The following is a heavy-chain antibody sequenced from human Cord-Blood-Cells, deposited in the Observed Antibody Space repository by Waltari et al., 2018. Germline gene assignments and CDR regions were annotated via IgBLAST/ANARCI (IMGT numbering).Heavy chain of an antibody. CDR3: ARVASSPRWYYFDY. V-gene: IGHV4-34*01. CDR2: INHSGST. J-gene: IGHJ4*02. CDR1: GGSFSGYY. D-gene: IGHD2-15*01. Sequence: QVQLQQWGAGLLKPSETLSLTCAVYGGSFSGYYWSWLRQPPGKGLEWIGEINHSGSTNYNPSLKSRVTISVDTSKNQFSLKLSSVTAADTAVYYCARVASSPRWYYFDYWGQGTLVTVSS.